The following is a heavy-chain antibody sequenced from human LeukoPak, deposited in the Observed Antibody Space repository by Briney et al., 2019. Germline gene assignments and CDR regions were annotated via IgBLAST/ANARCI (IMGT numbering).Heavy chain of an antibody. CDR2: INPNSGGT. CDR1: GYTFTGYY. D-gene: IGHD3-22*01. CDR3: AREILGLYDSSGYYYGLYAFDI. J-gene: IGHJ3*02. V-gene: IGHV1-2*06. Sequence: GASVKVSCKASGYTFTGYYMHWVRQAPGQGLEWMGRINPNSGGTNYAQKFQGRVTMTRDTSICTAYMELSRLRSDDTAVYYCAREILGLYDSSGYYYGLYAFDIWGQGTMVTVSS.